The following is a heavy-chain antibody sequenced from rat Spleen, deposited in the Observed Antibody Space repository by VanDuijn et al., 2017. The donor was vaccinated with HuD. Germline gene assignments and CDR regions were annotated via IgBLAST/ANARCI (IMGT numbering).Heavy chain of an antibody. V-gene: IGHV1-43*01. CDR1: GYTFISYY. CDR2: INTGSGGT. CDR3: AREGVQCPDY. D-gene: IGHD3-3*01. Sequence: QVQLQQSGAELAKPGSSVKISCKASGYTFISYYISWIKQTTGQGLEYIGYINTGSGGTNYNEKFKGKATLTADKSSRTAFMQLSSLTPDDSAVYYCAREGVQCPDYWGQGVMVTVSS. J-gene: IGHJ2*01.